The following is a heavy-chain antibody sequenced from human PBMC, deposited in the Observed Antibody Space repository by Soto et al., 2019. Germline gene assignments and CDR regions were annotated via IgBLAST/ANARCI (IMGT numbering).Heavy chain of an antibody. CDR1: GDSINNYY. D-gene: IGHD1-1*01. Sequence: VRLQESGPGLVEPSETLSLTCSVSGDSINNYYWSWIRQPAGKELEWIGRIYSSGSANYNPSLTTRGTMSVYTSKHQVFLSVTSVTAADTAVYFCARGGTRSADLPTYWGQGIQVIVSS. CDR2: IYSSGSA. V-gene: IGHV4-4*07. J-gene: IGHJ4*02. CDR3: ARGGTRSADLPTY.